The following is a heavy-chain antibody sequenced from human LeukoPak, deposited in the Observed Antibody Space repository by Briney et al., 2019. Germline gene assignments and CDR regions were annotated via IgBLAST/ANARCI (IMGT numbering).Heavy chain of an antibody. CDR3: ARGYGGIYYYYMDV. Sequence: SETLSLTCTVSGYSISSGYYWSWIRQPPGKGLEWIGEINHSGSTNYNPSLKSRVTISVDTSKNHFSLKLRSVTAADTAVYYCARGYGGIYYYYMDVWGRGTTVTVSS. CDR1: GYSISSGYY. CDR2: INHSGST. D-gene: IGHD3-16*01. J-gene: IGHJ6*03. V-gene: IGHV4-38-2*02.